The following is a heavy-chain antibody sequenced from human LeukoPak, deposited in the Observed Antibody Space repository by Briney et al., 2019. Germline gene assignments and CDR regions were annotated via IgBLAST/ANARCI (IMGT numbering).Heavy chain of an antibody. CDR1: GFTFSSYA. CDR3: AKSVTITFGGVIGAFDI. Sequence: GGSLRLSCAASGFTFSSYAMSWVRQAPGKGLEWVSAISGSGGSTYYADSVKGRFTISGDNSRNTLYLQMNSLRAEDTAVYYCAKSVTITFGGVIGAFDIWGQGTMVTVSS. CDR2: ISGSGGST. J-gene: IGHJ3*02. D-gene: IGHD3-16*02. V-gene: IGHV3-23*01.